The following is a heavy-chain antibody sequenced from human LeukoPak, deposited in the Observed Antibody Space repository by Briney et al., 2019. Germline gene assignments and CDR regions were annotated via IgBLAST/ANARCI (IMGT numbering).Heavy chain of an antibody. V-gene: IGHV3-30*18. D-gene: IGHD5/OR15-5a*01. CDR1: GFTFSSYG. Sequence: GGSLRLSCAASGFTFSSYGMYWVRQAPGKGLEWVAVISYDGSNKYYADSVKGRFTISRDNSKNTLYLQMNSLRAEDTAVYYCAKDLSSGYYGMDVWGQGTTVTVSS. CDR2: ISYDGSNK. CDR3: AKDLSSGYYGMDV. J-gene: IGHJ6*02.